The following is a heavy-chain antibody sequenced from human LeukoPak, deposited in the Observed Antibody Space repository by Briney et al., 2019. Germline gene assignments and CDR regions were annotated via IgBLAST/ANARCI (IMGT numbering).Heavy chain of an antibody. V-gene: IGHV4-39*07. J-gene: IGHJ4*02. D-gene: IGHD3-10*01. Sequence: PSETLSLTCTVSGSSISSSSYYWGWIRQPPGKGLEWIGSIYYSGSTYYNPSLKSRVTISVDTSKNQFSLKLSSVTAADTAVYYCARLGTMVRGVIIDRYFDYWGQGTLVTVSS. CDR2: IYYSGST. CDR3: ARLGTMVRGVIIDRYFDY. CDR1: GSSISSSSYY.